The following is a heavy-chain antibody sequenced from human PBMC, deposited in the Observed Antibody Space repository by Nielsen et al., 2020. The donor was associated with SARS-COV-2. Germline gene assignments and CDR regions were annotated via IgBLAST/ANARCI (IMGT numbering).Heavy chain of an antibody. D-gene: IGHD5-24*01. V-gene: IGHV1-24*01. CDR3: ATITLDGYNYGY. CDR1: GYTFTGYY. J-gene: IGHJ4*02. CDR2: FDPEDGET. Sequence: ASVKVSCKASGYTFTGYYMHWVRQAPGKGLEWMGGFDPEDGETIYAQKFQGRVTMTEDTSTDTAYMELSSLRSEDTAVYYCATITLDGYNYGYWGQGTLVTVSS.